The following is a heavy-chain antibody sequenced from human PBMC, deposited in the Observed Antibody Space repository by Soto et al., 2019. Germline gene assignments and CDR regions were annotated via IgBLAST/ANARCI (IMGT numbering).Heavy chain of an antibody. CDR2: ISSSGSTI. V-gene: IGHV3-11*01. CDR1: GFTFSDYY. Sequence: PGGSLRLSCAASGFTFSDYYMSWIRQAPGKGLEWVSYISSSGSTIYYADSVKGRFTISRDNAKNSLYLQMNSLRAEDTAVYYCARALHGDRTWWFDPWGQGTLVTVSS. D-gene: IGHD4-17*01. J-gene: IGHJ5*02. CDR3: ARALHGDRTWWFDP.